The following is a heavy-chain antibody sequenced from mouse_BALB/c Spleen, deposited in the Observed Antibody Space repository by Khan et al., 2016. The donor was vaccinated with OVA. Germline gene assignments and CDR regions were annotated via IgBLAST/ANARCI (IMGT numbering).Heavy chain of an antibody. V-gene: IGHV5-9-3*01. Sequence: EVQLVESGGGLVKPGGSLKLSCEVSGFTFSTYAMSWIRQTPEKRLEWVASISSDGDYTFYLDSVKGRFTISRDNAKNTLYLEMSSLRSDDTAMFYCARSPYGNFGYWGQEALVTVSA. D-gene: IGHD2-1*01. J-gene: IGHJ3*02. CDR1: GFTFSTYA. CDR3: ARSPYGNFGY. CDR2: ISSDGDYT.